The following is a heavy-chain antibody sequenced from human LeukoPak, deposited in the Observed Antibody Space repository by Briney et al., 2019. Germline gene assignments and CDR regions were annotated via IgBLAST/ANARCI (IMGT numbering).Heavy chain of an antibody. CDR3: ARRGYSGSWYSDY. Sequence: GESLKISCTGSGYSFTNYSIGWVRQMPGKGLEWMWIIYPGDSDTRYSPSFQGQVTISTDKSISTAYLQWSSLAASDTAMYYCARRGYSGSWYSDYWGQGTLVTVSS. D-gene: IGHD6-13*01. V-gene: IGHV5-51*01. J-gene: IGHJ4*02. CDR1: GYSFTNYS. CDR2: IYPGDSDT.